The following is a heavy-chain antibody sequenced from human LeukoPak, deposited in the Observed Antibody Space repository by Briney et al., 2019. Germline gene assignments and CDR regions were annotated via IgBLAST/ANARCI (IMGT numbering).Heavy chain of an antibody. CDR2: ITSGGST. CDR3: AKEASRGFDI. D-gene: IGHD6-6*01. V-gene: IGHV3-23*01. CDR1: GFTFSSYA. J-gene: IGHJ3*02. Sequence: GGSLRLSCAASGFTFSSYAMSWVRQAPGKGLEWVSGITSGGSTYKVDSVKGRFTISRDNSKNTLYLQMNSLRAEDTAVYYCAKEASRGFDIWGQGTMVTVPS.